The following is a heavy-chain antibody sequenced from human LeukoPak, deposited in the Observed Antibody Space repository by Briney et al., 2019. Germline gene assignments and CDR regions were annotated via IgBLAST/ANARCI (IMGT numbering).Heavy chain of an antibody. CDR1: GFSFSHTW. D-gene: IGHD2/OR15-2a*01. Sequence: GGSLRLSCAGSGFSFSHTWMNWVRQAPGKGLEWISYISSSISTVFYADSVKGRFTISRDNAKNSLYLQMNSLRDEDTAVYYCARESSSMASHSFDYWGQGTLVTVSP. V-gene: IGHV3-48*02. CDR2: ISSSISTV. CDR3: ARESSSMASHSFDY. J-gene: IGHJ4*02.